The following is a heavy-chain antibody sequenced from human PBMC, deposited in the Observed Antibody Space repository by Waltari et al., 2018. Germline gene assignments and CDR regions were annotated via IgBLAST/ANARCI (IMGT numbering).Heavy chain of an antibody. V-gene: IGHV3-21*01. CDR1: GFTFSSYS. D-gene: IGHD2-2*01. CDR3: ARNLGDVVVPAADYYYYGMDV. Sequence: GLVKPGGSLRLSCAASGFTFSSYSMNWVRQAPGKGLEWVSSISSSSSYIYYADSVKGRFTISRDKAKNSLYLQMNSLRAEDTAVYYCARNLGDVVVPAADYYYYGMDVWGQGTTVTVSS. CDR2: ISSSSSYI. J-gene: IGHJ6*02.